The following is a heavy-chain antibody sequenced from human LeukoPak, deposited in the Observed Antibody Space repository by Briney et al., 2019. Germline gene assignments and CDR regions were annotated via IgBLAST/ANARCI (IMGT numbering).Heavy chain of an antibody. V-gene: IGHV1-18*01. J-gene: IGHJ4*02. Sequence: ASVKVCCTASGYTFTSYGISWGRQAPGQGLEWMGWISAYNGNTNYAQKLQGRVTMTTDTSTSTAYMELRGLRSDDTAVYYCARDNVDTAADYWGQGTLVTVSS. D-gene: IGHD5-18*01. CDR2: ISAYNGNT. CDR1: GYTFTSYG. CDR3: ARDNVDTAADY.